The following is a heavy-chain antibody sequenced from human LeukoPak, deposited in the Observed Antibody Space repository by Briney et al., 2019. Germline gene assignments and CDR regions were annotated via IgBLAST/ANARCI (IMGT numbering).Heavy chain of an antibody. CDR3: ARDSGWYREKNFDY. Sequence: PSETMSLTCAVYGGSFSGYYWSWIRQPPGKGLEWIGEINNSGSTNYNPSLKSRFTISVDTSKNQFSLKLSSVTAADTAVYYCARDSGWYREKNFDYWGQGTLVTVSS. D-gene: IGHD6-19*01. V-gene: IGHV4-34*01. CDR1: GGSFSGYY. J-gene: IGHJ4*02. CDR2: INNSGST.